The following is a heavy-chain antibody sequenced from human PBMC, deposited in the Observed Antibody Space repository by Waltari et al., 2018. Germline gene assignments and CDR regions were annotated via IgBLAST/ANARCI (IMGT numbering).Heavy chain of an antibody. J-gene: IGHJ4*02. V-gene: IGHV1-69*12. CDR3: AIRTKHYCSSTSCYPTFDY. D-gene: IGHD2-2*01. Sequence: QVQLVQSGAEVKKPGSSVKVSCKASGGTFSSYAISWVRQAPGQGLKWMGGIIPIFGTANYAQKFQGRVTITADESTSTAYMELSSLRSEDTAVYYCAIRTKHYCSSTSCYPTFDYWGQGTLVTVSS. CDR1: GGTFSSYA. CDR2: IIPIFGTA.